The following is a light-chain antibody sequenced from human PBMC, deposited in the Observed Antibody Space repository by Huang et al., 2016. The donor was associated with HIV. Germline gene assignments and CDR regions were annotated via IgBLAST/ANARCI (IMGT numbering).Light chain of an antibody. J-gene: IGKJ2*01. CDR2: WAS. CDR1: QSVLYSSNNKNY. V-gene: IGKV4-1*01. CDR3: QQYYSIPLT. Sequence: DIVMTQSPDSLAVSLGERATINCKSSQSVLYSSNNKNYLAWYQQKPGQPPKFLIYWASARESGVPDRFSGSGSGTDFTLTISSLQAEDVALYYCQQYYSIPLTFGQGTK.